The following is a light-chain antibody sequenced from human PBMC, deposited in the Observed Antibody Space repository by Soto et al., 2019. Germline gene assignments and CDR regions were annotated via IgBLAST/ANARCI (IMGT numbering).Light chain of an antibody. CDR1: QSVRSY. Sequence: LLTQSLATPALSPRAMAALACGSSQSVRSYLAWYRQKPGQAPRLLIYDASNRATGIPARFSGSGSGTDFTLTISSLEPEDFAVYYCQQRSNWPLLTFGRGTTVDIK. CDR2: DAS. V-gene: IGKV3-11*01. J-gene: IGKJ4*01. CDR3: QQRSNWPLLT.